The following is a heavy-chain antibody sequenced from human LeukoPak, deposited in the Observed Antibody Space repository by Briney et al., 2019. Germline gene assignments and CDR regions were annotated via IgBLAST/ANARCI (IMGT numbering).Heavy chain of an antibody. CDR3: ARDPVDYGLNSWGFDP. Sequence: GGSLRLSCAASGFTFSNFWMHWVRQAPGKGLVWVALIYGDGSFTRYADSVKGRFTISRDNAKNTVYLQMNSLRVEDTAVYYCARDPVDYGLNSWGFDPWGQGTLVTVSS. CDR1: GFTFSNFW. V-gene: IGHV3-74*01. CDR2: IYGDGSFT. D-gene: IGHD4-17*01. J-gene: IGHJ5*02.